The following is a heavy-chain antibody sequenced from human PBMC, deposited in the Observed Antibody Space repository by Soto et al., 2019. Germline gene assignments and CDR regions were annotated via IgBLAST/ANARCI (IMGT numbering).Heavy chain of an antibody. Sequence: GGSLRLSCAASGFTLSSYWMHWVRQAPGKGLVWVSHINSDGSSTTYADSVKGRFTISRDNAKNTLYLQMNSLRAEDTAVYYCEKGDCSSTNNHIIAELFGVDYWGQGTLVTVSS. D-gene: IGHD2-2*01. CDR3: EKGDCSSTNNHIIAELFGVDY. CDR1: GFTLSSYW. V-gene: IGHV3-74*01. J-gene: IGHJ4*02. CDR2: INSDGSST.